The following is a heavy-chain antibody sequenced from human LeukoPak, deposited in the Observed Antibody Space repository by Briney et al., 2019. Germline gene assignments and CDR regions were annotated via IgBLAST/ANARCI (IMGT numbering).Heavy chain of an antibody. Sequence: GGSLRLSCAASGFTFSSYSMNWVRQAPGKGLEWVSSISSSSSYIYYADSVKGRFTISRDNAKNSLYLQMNSLRAEDTAVYYCARKDDYSLGAAFDIWGQGTMVTVSS. J-gene: IGHJ3*02. CDR2: ISSSSSYI. V-gene: IGHV3-21*01. D-gene: IGHD4-11*01. CDR1: GFTFSSYS. CDR3: ARKDDYSLGAAFDI.